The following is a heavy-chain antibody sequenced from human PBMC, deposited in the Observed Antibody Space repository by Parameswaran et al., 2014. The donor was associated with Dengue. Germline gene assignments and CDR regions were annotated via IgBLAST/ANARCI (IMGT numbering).Heavy chain of an antibody. J-gene: IGHJ2*01. D-gene: IGHD2-2*01. CDR3: AREIGSTGSRGWYFDL. Sequence: WIRQPPGKGLEWIGYIYYSGSTYYNPSLKSRVTISVDTSKNQFSLKPSSVTAADTAVYYCAREIGSTGSRGWYFDLWGRGTWSPSPQ. V-gene: IGHV4-31*02. CDR2: IYYSGST.